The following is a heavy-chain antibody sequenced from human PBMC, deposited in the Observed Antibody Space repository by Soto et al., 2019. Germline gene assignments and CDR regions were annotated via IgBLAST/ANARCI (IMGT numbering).Heavy chain of an antibody. Sequence: PSETLSLTCTVSGGSISSTNYYYWGWIRQPPGKGPEWIGSIYHSGSTYYNPSLKSRVTISVDKSKNQFSLKLSSVTAADTAVYYCARVSGSYYYGMDVWGQGTTVTVSS. CDR1: GGSISSTNYYY. J-gene: IGHJ6*02. CDR3: ARVSGSYYYGMDV. D-gene: IGHD1-26*01. V-gene: IGHV4-39*07. CDR2: IYHSGST.